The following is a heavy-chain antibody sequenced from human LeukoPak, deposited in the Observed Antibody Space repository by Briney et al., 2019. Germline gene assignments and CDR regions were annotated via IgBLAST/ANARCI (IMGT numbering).Heavy chain of an antibody. Sequence: GGSLRLSCAASGFTFSSYSMNWVRQAPGKGLEWVSSISSSGSTIFYADSVKGQFTISRDNAKNSLYLQMNSLRAEDTAVYYCARLYSSSSGLRASDYWGQGTLVTVFS. V-gene: IGHV3-48*04. D-gene: IGHD6-6*01. CDR1: GFTFSSYS. CDR3: ARLYSSSSGLRASDY. CDR2: ISSSGSTI. J-gene: IGHJ4*02.